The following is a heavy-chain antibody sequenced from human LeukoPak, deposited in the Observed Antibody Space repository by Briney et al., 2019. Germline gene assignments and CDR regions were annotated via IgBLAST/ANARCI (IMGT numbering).Heavy chain of an antibody. Sequence: PGGSLRLSCTASGFTFSNAWMSWVRQAPGKGLEWISGISGSGGTTYYADSVKGRFIISRDNSKNTLYLQMNSLRAEDTALYYCAKGYSSGWYADYWGQGTLVIVSS. CDR1: GFTFSNAW. V-gene: IGHV3-23*01. J-gene: IGHJ4*02. CDR2: ISGSGGTT. CDR3: AKGYSSGWYADY. D-gene: IGHD6-19*01.